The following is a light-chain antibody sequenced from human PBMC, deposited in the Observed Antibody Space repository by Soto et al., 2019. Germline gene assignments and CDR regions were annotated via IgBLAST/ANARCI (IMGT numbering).Light chain of an antibody. V-gene: IGLV2-23*01. CDR3: CSYAGSSGDVV. J-gene: IGLJ2*01. CDR2: EGS. CDR1: SSDVGSYNL. Sequence: QSVLTQPASVSGSPGQSITISCTGTSSDVGSYNLVSWYQQHSGKAPKLMIYEGSKRPSGVSNRFSGSKSGNTASLTISGLQAEDEADYYCCSYAGSSGDVVFGGGTKVTVL.